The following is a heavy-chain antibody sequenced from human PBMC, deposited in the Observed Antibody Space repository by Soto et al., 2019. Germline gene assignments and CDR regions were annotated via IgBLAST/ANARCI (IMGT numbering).Heavy chain of an antibody. V-gene: IGHV3-30-3*01. CDR2: ISYDGSNK. D-gene: IGHD5-12*01. Sequence: GGSLTLSCASSGFTFSSYAMHCVRQAPGNGLEWVAVISYDGSNKYYADSVKGRFTISRDNSKNTLYLQMNSLRAEDTAVYYCARRSRWDGYPSGSFDYWGQGTLVTVSS. J-gene: IGHJ4*02. CDR3: ARRSRWDGYPSGSFDY. CDR1: GFTFSSYA.